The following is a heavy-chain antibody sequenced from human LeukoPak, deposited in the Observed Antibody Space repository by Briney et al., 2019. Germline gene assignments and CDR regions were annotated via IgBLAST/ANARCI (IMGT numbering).Heavy chain of an antibody. V-gene: IGHV4-4*09. J-gene: IGHJ5*02. CDR3: ARRLRQNLFDP. D-gene: IGHD4-17*01. CDR1: GASIDSYY. Sequence: SETLSLTCSVSGASIDSYYWGWIRQPPGKGLEWIGYIYTSGNTNYNPSLKSRVTMSVDTSKNQFSLKLTSVTAADTAVYYCARRLRQNLFDPWGQGTLVTVSS. CDR2: IYTSGNT.